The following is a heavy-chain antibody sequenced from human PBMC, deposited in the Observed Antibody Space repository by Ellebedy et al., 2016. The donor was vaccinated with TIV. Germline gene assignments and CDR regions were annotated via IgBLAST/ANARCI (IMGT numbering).Heavy chain of an antibody. J-gene: IGHJ4*02. D-gene: IGHD3-16*01. CDR1: GYSFTSYW. CDR3: ARLGSFSFDY. CDR2: INPGDFDT. Sequence: GESLKISCKGSGYSFTSYWIGWVRPVPGKGLEWMGIINPGDFDTRYSPSFQGQVSISADKSISTAYLQWRSLKASDTAMYYCARLGSFSFDYWGQGTLVTVSS. V-gene: IGHV5-51*01.